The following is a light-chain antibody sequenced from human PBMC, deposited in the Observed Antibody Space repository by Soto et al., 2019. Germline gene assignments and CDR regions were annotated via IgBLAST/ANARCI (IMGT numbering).Light chain of an antibody. V-gene: IGLV1-44*01. CDR1: SSNIGSNA. CDR2: TDS. J-gene: IGLJ1*01. CDR3: ASWDGSLIGHV. Sequence: QSVLTQPPSASGTPGQRVTISCSGSSSNIGSNAVNWYQHLPGTAPKLLIFTDSQRPSGVPDRFSGSRSGTSASLAISGLQSEDEADYSCASWDGSLIGHVFGTGTKLTVL.